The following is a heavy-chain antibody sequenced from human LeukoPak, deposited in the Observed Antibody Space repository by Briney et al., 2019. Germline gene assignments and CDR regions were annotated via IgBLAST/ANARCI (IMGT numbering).Heavy chain of an antibody. CDR2: ISAYNGNT. J-gene: IGHJ4*02. D-gene: IGHD5-18*01. CDR1: GYTFTSYG. CDR3: ARDRYGYSYDLFDY. V-gene: IGHV1-18*01. Sequence: ASVKVSCKASGYTFTSYGISWVRQAPGQGLEWMGWISAYNGNTNYAQKLQGRVTMTTDTSTSTAYMELRSLRSDDTAVYYCARDRYGYSYDLFDYWGQGTLVTVSS.